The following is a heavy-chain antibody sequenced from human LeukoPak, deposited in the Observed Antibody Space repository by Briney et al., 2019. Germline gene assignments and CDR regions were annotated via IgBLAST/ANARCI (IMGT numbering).Heavy chain of an antibody. Sequence: SETLSLTCAVYGGSFSGYYWSWIRQPPGKGLEWIGEINHSGSTNDNPSLKSRVTISVDTSKSQFSLKLSSVTAADTAVYYCARSHSGSYYQFDYWGQGTLVTVSS. J-gene: IGHJ4*02. D-gene: IGHD1-26*01. CDR2: INHSGST. CDR3: ARSHSGSYYQFDY. CDR1: GGSFSGYY. V-gene: IGHV4-34*01.